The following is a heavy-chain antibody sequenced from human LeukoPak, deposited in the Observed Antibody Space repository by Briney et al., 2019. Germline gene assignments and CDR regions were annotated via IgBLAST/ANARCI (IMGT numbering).Heavy chain of an antibody. CDR2: IKQDGSEK. V-gene: IGHV3-7*01. CDR3: ARAVEMATIPYFDY. D-gene: IGHD5-24*01. Sequence: GGSLRLSCAASGFTFSSYWMSWVRQAPGKGLEWVANIKQDGSEKYYVDSVKGRFTISRDNARNSLYLQMNSLRAEDTAVYYCARAVEMATIPYFDYWGQGTLVTVSS. J-gene: IGHJ4*02. CDR1: GFTFSSYW.